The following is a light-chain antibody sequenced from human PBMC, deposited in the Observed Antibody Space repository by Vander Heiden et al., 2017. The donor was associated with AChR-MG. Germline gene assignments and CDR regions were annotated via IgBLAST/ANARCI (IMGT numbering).Light chain of an antibody. CDR3: QQRDSTPRT. CDR1: QSISTY. Sequence: DIQMTQSPSSLSASVGDRVTITCPASQSISTYLNWYQQKPGKAPKLLIYAASSLQSGVPSRFSGSGSGTDFTLTISSLQPEDFATYYCQQRDSTPRTFGQGTKVEIK. CDR2: AAS. V-gene: IGKV1-39*01. J-gene: IGKJ1*01.